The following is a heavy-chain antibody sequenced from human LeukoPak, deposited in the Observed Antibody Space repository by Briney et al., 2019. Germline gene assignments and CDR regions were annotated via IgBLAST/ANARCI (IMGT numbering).Heavy chain of an antibody. CDR2: ISNDGSNK. CDR3: ARSAAGTYY. CDR1: GFTFSSYG. J-gene: IGHJ4*02. Sequence: GGSLRLSCAASGFTFSSYGIHWVRQAPGKGLEWVAVISNDGSNKYYADSVKGRFTISRDNSKNTLYLQMNSLRAEDTAVYYCARSAAGTYYWGQGTLVTVSS. V-gene: IGHV3-30*03. D-gene: IGHD1-1*01.